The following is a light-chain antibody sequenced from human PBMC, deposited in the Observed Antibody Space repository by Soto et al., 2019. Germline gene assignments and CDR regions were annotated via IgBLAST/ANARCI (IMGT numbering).Light chain of an antibody. J-gene: IGLJ1*01. CDR3: QSYENSRTGFYV. V-gene: IGLV1-40*01. CDR2: GNT. CDR1: SSDIGAGFD. Sequence: QSVLTQPPSVSGGPGQRVTSSCSGSSSDIGAGFDVHWYQHLPGTAPKLLIYGNTNRPSGVPGRFSGSKSGTSASLVISGLQAEDEADYYCQSYENSRTGFYVFGTGTKVTVL.